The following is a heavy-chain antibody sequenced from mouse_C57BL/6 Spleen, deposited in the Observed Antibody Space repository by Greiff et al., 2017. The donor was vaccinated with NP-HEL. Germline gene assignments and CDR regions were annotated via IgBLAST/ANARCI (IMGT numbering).Heavy chain of an antibody. Sequence: QVQLQQPGAELVKPGASVKLSCKASGYTFTSYWMQWVKQRPGQGLEWIGEIDPSDSYTNYNQKFKGKATLTVDTSSSTAYMQLSSLTSEDSAVYYCARRGTAQPYYFDYWGQGTTLTVSS. D-gene: IGHD3-2*02. CDR2: IDPSDSYT. J-gene: IGHJ2*01. V-gene: IGHV1-50*01. CDR3: ARRGTAQPYYFDY. CDR1: GYTFTSYW.